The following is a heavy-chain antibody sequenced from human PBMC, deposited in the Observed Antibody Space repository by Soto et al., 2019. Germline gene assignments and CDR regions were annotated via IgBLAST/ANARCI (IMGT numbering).Heavy chain of an antibody. CDR1: RVMFSRYW. CDR3: ARGSEYSYKYLSYAMEV. CDR2: ISSDGGAT. J-gene: IGHJ6*02. Sequence: GGPLRLSFASSRVMFSRYWLHLFRHTTVKGLVWVSLISSDGGATPYADSVKGRFTISRDNANNTLYLQMNSLRSEETGVYYCARGSEYSYKYLSYAMEVYAQGTTGAFS. D-gene: IGHD5-18*01. V-gene: IGHV3-74*03.